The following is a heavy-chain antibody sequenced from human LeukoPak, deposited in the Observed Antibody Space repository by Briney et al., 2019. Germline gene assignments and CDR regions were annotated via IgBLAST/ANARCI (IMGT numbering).Heavy chain of an antibody. V-gene: IGHV3-23*01. CDR2: ISGSGGST. CDR1: GFTFSSYT. J-gene: IGHJ4*02. CDR3: AKVFDGGHYSSSWYGYFDC. Sequence: GGSLRLSCAASGFTFSSYTMSWVRQAPGKGLEWVSGISGSGGSTYHADSVKGRCTISRDNSKNTLYLQMDSLRAEDTAVYYCAKVFDGGHYSSSWYGYFDCWGQGTLVTVSS. D-gene: IGHD6-13*01.